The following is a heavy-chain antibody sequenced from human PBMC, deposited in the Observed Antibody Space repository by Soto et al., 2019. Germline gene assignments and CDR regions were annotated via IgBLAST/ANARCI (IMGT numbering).Heavy chain of an antibody. J-gene: IGHJ3*02. D-gene: IGHD5-12*01. CDR2: ISGSGGST. Sequence: GGSLRLSCAASGFTFSSYAMSWVRQAPGKGLEWVSAISGSGGSTYYADSVKGRFTISRDNSKNTLYLQMNSLRAEDTAVYYCANLGGIVATQIPDAFDIWGQGTMVTVSS. CDR1: GFTFSSYA. CDR3: ANLGGIVATQIPDAFDI. V-gene: IGHV3-23*01.